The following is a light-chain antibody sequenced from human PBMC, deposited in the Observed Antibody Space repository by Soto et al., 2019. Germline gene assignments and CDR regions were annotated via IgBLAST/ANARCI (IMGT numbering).Light chain of an antibody. CDR3: SSYTSRNTWV. Sequence: QSALTQPASVSGSPGQSITISCTGTSSDVGGHNYVSWYQQHPGKAPKFMIFEVSNRPSGVSNRFSGSKSGNTVSLTISGLQAEDEADYYCSSYTSRNTWVFGGGTKLTVL. V-gene: IGLV2-14*01. CDR2: EVS. CDR1: SSDVGGHNY. J-gene: IGLJ3*02.